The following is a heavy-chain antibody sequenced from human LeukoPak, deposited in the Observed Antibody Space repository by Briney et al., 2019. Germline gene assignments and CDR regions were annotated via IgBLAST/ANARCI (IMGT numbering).Heavy chain of an antibody. CDR1: GFSFSAYG. D-gene: IGHD6-13*01. J-gene: IGHJ4*02. V-gene: IGHV3-33*01. CDR3: ARSQSSSLIDY. Sequence: GGSLRLSCAASGFSFSAYGVHWVRQAPGKGVEWVAVIWYDGSSKDYADSVKGRFTFSRDNSKNTLYLQMNSLTVEDTAVYYCARSQSSSLIDYWGQGTLVTVSS. CDR2: IWYDGSSK.